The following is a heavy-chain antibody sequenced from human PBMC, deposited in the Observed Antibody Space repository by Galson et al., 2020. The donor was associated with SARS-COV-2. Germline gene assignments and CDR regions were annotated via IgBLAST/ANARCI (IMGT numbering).Heavy chain of an antibody. CDR1: GDSISSHEW. CDR3: TRGDTVTTSGNWFDP. CDR2: IHHSGST. D-gene: IGHD4-4*01. Sequence: SETLSLTCAVSGDSISSHEWWSWVRQSPGKGLEWIGEIHHSGSTNYDPSLKSRVTMSLDKSNNQFSLNLKSVTTADTAVYYCTRGDTVTTSGNWFDPWGQGTLVTVSS. J-gene: IGHJ5*02. V-gene: IGHV4-4*02.